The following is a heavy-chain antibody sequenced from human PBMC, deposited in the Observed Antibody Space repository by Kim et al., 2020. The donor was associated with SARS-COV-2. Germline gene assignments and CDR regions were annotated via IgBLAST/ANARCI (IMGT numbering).Heavy chain of an antibody. V-gene: IGHV3-21*01. Sequence: GGSLRLSCAASGFTFSSYSMNWVRQAPGKGLEWVSSISSSSSYIYYADSVKGRFTISRDNAKNSLYLQMNSLRAEDTAVYYCARDLGYYDSSGYYDYWGQGTLVTVSS. J-gene: IGHJ4*02. CDR3: ARDLGYYDSSGYYDY. CDR2: ISSSSSYI. CDR1: GFTFSSYS. D-gene: IGHD3-22*01.